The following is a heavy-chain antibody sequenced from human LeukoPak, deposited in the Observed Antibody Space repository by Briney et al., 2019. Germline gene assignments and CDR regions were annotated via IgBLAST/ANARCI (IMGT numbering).Heavy chain of an antibody. V-gene: IGHV3-30*02. D-gene: IGHD2-2*01. CDR3: AKDWRCSSSSCIYYYYMDV. J-gene: IGHJ6*03. CDR1: RFTFNNAW. CDR2: IRYDGSNN. Sequence: PGSSLRLSCAASRFTFNNAWMTWVRQAPGKGLEWLAFIRYDGSNNYYADSVKGRFTISRDTSKNTLYLQMNSLRAEDTAVYYCAKDWRCSSSSCIYYYYMDVWGKGTTVTVSS.